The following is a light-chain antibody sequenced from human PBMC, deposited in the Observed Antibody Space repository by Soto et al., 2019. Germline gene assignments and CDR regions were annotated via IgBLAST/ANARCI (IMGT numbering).Light chain of an antibody. V-gene: IGKV1-5*01. CDR3: QQYNSYSQT. CDR2: DAS. J-gene: IGKJ1*01. Sequence: DIQMKQSLFTLSASVGDRVTITCRASQSNSSWLAWYQQKPGKAPKLLIYDASSLESGVPSRFSGSGSGTEFTLTISSLQPDDFATYYRQQYNSYSQTFGQGTKVEIK. CDR1: QSNSSW.